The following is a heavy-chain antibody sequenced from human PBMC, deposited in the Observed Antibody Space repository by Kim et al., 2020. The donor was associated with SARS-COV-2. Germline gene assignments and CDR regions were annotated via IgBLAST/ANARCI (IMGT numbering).Heavy chain of an antibody. Sequence: TYDVDSVDGRFTISRDNSKNTLYLQMSSLRADDTAVYYCMKGGWGSIWDHWGQGTLVTVSS. D-gene: IGHD2-21*01. CDR2: T. CDR3: MKGGWGSIWDH. V-gene: IGHV3-23*01. J-gene: IGHJ4*02.